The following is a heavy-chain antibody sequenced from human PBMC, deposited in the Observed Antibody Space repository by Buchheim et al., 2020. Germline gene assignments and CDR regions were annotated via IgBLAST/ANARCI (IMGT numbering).Heavy chain of an antibody. CDR3: ARWGGGAACDY. V-gene: IGHV4-59*08. Sequence: QVQLQESGPGLVKPSETLSLTCTVSGGSISSYYWSWIRQSPGKGLEWIGYIYYSGNTNYNTSLKSRVTISIDTSKNQFSLKLSSVTAADTAVYYCARWGGGAACDYWGQGTL. D-gene: IGHD3-16*01. J-gene: IGHJ4*02. CDR1: GGSISSYY. CDR2: IYYSGNT.